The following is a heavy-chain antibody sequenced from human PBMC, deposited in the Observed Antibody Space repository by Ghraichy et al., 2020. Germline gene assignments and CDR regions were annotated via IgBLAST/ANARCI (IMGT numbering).Heavy chain of an antibody. CDR2: IYYSGST. V-gene: IGHV4-59*01. CDR1: GGSISSYY. J-gene: IGHJ6*02. CDR3: ARAASGMTYYYDYGMDV. Sequence: SQTLSLTCTVSGGSISSYYWSWIRQPPGKGLEWIGYIYYSGSTNYNPSLKSRVTISVDTSKNQFSLKLSSVTAADTAVYYCARAASGMTYYYDYGMDVWGQGNTV.